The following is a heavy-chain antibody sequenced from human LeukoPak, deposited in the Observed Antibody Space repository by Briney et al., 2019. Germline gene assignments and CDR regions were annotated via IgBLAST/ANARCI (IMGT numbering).Heavy chain of an antibody. CDR2: IYYRGTT. D-gene: IGHD3-10*01. V-gene: IGHV4-59*01. CDR1: GGSISSYY. CDR3: AREKTTTERYGSGSYYSGFDY. Sequence: PSETLSLTCTVSGGSISSYYWSWIRQPPGEGRECSGYIYYRGTTNYNPSLKSRVTISVDTSKNQFSLKLSSVTAADTAVYYCAREKTTTERYGSGSYYSGFDYWGQGTLVTVSS. J-gene: IGHJ4*02.